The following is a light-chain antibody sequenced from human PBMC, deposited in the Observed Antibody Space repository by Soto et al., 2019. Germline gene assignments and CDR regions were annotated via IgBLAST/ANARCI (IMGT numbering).Light chain of an antibody. CDR2: DVS. V-gene: IGLV2-11*01. CDR1: SSDVGGYNY. Sequence: QSALTQPSSVSGSPGQSVTISCTGTSSDVGGYNYVSWYQQHPGKAPKLMIYDVSKRPSGVPDRFSGSKSGNTASLTISGLQAEDEADYYCCSYAGSYTWVFGGWTKLTVL. J-gene: IGLJ3*02. CDR3: CSYAGSYTWV.